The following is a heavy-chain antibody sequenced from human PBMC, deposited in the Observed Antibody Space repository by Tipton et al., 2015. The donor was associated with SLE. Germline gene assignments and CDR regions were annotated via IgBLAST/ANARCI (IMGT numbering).Heavy chain of an antibody. D-gene: IGHD2-15*01. CDR1: GFSFSSYG. V-gene: IGHV3-33*06. J-gene: IGHJ4*02. CDR2: IWYDGRNK. Sequence: RSLRFSCEASGFSFSSYGMHWVRQAPGKGLEWVAVIWYDGRNKYYADSVKGRFTISRDNSKNTLYLQMDSLRADDTAVYYCAKVGRPQLVVPDKDYFDHWGQGTQVTVSS. CDR3: AKVGRPQLVVPDKDYFDH.